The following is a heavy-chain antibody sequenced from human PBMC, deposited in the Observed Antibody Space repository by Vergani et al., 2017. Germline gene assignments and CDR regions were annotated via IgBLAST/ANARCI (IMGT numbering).Heavy chain of an antibody. CDR1: GYTFTDHY. D-gene: IGHD4-17*01. CDR3: ARPQTGTTGGMEV. Sequence: EVQLVQSGAEVKKPGATMKISCKVSGYTFTDHYMHWVKQAPGKGLEWMGLVDPEDGETIYAEKFKGRVTIAADTSTDTAHLKLSSLRSEDTAVYYCARPQTGTTGGMEVWGQGTTVIVSS. CDR2: VDPEDGET. J-gene: IGHJ6*02. V-gene: IGHV1-69-2*01.